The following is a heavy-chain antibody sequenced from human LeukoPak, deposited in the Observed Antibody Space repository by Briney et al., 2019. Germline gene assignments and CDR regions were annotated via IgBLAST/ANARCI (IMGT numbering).Heavy chain of an antibody. Sequence: ASVKVSCKASGYTFTSYYMHWVRQAPGQGLEWMGIINPSGGSTSYAQKFQGRVTMTRDTSTSTVYMELSSLRSEDTAVYYCARYIYYDSSGYHNWFDPWGQGTLVTVSS. CDR3: ARYIYYDSSGYHNWFDP. D-gene: IGHD3-22*01. CDR1: GYTFTSYY. CDR2: INPSGGST. V-gene: IGHV1-46*01. J-gene: IGHJ5*02.